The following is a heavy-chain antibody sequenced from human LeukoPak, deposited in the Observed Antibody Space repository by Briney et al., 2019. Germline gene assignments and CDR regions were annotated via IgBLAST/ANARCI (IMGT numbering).Heavy chain of an antibody. Sequence: GGSLRLSCAASGLTFSSYSMNWVRQAPGKGLEWISYISSGGGGTYYADSVKGRFTISRDNAKNSLYLQMNSLRDEDTAVYYCARGDGYSSDFDYWGQGTLVTVSS. CDR3: ARGDGYSSDFDY. CDR2: ISSGGGGT. V-gene: IGHV3-48*02. D-gene: IGHD5-18*01. J-gene: IGHJ4*02. CDR1: GLTFSSYS.